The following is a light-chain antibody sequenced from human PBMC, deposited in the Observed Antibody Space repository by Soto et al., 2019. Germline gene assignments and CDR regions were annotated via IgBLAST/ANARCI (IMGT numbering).Light chain of an antibody. CDR1: SSSIGFNT. V-gene: IGLV1-44*01. Sequence: QSVLTQPPSASGTPGQRVTISCSGSSSSIGFNTVNWYQQLPVTAPKLLIYSNNQRPSGVPDRFSGSKSGTSASLAISGLQSEDEADYYCAAWDDSRNGYVFGTGTKVTVL. CDR3: AAWDDSRNGYV. CDR2: SNN. J-gene: IGLJ1*01.